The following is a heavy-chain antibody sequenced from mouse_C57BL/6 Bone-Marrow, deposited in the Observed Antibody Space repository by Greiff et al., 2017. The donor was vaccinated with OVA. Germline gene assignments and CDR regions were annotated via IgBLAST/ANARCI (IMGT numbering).Heavy chain of an antibody. CDR2: IDPSDSYT. D-gene: IGHD1-1*01. J-gene: IGHJ2*01. CDR3: ARGGITTVVADFDD. V-gene: IGHV1-59*01. Sequence: QVQLQQPGAELVRPGTSVKLSCKASGYTFTSYWMHWVKQRPGQGLEWIGVIDPSDSYTNYNQKFKGKATLTVDTSSSTAYMQLSSLTSEDSAVYYCARGGITTVVADFDDWGQGTTLTVSS. CDR1: GYTFTSYW.